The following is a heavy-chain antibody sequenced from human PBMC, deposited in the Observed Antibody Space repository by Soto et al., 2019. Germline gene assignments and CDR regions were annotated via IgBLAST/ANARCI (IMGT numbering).Heavy chain of an antibody. CDR3: ARVGRVSSWYEG. CDR1: GFTFVSYW. V-gene: IGHV3-7*01. CDR2: IKQDGSEK. Sequence: GLSFAASGFTFVSYWMSWVRQSPGKGLEWVANIKQDGSEKYYVDSVKGRFTISRDNAKNSLYLQMNSLRAEDTAVYYCARVGRVSSWYEGWGQGTLVTVSS. D-gene: IGHD6-13*01. J-gene: IGHJ4*02.